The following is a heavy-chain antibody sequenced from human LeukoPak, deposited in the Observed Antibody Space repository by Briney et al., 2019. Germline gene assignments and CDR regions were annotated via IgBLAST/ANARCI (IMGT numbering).Heavy chain of an antibody. CDR2: IYSGGST. V-gene: IGHV3-53*01. Sequence: PGGSLRLSCAASGFTFSSYSMNWVRQAPGKGLEWVSVIYSGGSTYYADSVKGRFTISRDNSKNTLYLQMNSLRAEDTAVYYCARAEYSSGWYVVDYWGQGTLVTVSS. J-gene: IGHJ4*02. D-gene: IGHD6-19*01. CDR3: ARAEYSSGWYVVDY. CDR1: GFTFSSYS.